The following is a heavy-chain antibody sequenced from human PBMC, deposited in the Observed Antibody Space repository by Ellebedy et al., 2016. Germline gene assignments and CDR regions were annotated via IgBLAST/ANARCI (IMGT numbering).Heavy chain of an antibody. J-gene: IGHJ4*02. V-gene: IGHV3-9*01. Sequence: GGSLRLSCAASEFTFGDFGMHWVRQAPGKGLEWVSGISWNDAYIGYADSVKGRFTISRDNAKNSLYLQMNSLRPEDTALYYCVKEKDSSGWLNFFFDYWGQGTLVTVSS. CDR2: ISWNDAYI. D-gene: IGHD6-19*01. CDR1: EFTFGDFG. CDR3: VKEKDSSGWLNFFFDY.